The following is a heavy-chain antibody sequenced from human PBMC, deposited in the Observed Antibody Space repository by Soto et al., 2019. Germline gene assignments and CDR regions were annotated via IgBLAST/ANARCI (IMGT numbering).Heavy chain of an antibody. Sequence: ASVKVSCKASGGTFSSYAISWVRQAPGQGLEWMGGIIPIFGTANYAQKFQGRVTITADESTSTAYMELSSLRSEDTAVYYCAAVVTAIQNDYFDYWGQGTLVTVSS. CDR2: IIPIFGTA. J-gene: IGHJ4*02. CDR1: GGTFSSYA. V-gene: IGHV1-69*13. CDR3: AAVVTAIQNDYFDY. D-gene: IGHD2-21*02.